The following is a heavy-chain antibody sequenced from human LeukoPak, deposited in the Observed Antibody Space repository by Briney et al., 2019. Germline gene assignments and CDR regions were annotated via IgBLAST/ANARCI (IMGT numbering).Heavy chain of an antibody. V-gene: IGHV1-3*01. J-gene: IGHJ6*02. Sequence: ASVKVSCKASGYTFTSYAMHWVRQAPGQRLEWMGWINAGNGNTKYSQKFQGRVTITRDTSASTAYMELSSLRSEDTAVYYCARAITGDNKYYYYGMDVWGQGTTVTVSS. CDR3: ARAITGDNKYYYYGMDV. D-gene: IGHD7-27*01. CDR1: GYTFTSYA. CDR2: INAGNGNT.